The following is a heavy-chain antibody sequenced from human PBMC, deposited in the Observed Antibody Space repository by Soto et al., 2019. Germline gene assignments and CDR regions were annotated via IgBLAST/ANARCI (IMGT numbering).Heavy chain of an antibody. J-gene: IGHJ5*02. Sequence: GGSLRLSCAASGFSFSTYAMHRVRQAPGKGLEWVAVISYDGTNKYYADSVKGRFSISRDNSKNRLYLQMNTLRGEDTAMYFCAKDYTAAGTTWGQGTLVTVSS. CDR1: GFSFSTYA. V-gene: IGHV3-30*18. CDR2: ISYDGTNK. D-gene: IGHD6-13*01. CDR3: AKDYTAAGTT.